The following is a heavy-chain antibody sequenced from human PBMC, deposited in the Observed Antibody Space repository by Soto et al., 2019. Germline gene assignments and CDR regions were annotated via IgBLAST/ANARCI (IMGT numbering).Heavy chain of an antibody. V-gene: IGHV3-30*03. J-gene: IGHJ4*02. Sequence: PGGSLRLSCAASGFVFNNYGMHWVRQAPGKGLDWVAAISYDGSYKFYADSVQGRFTISRDNSKKTLYLQMNSLRVEDSALYYCARGSTDSYPGSRIFDFWGRGTLVTVSS. D-gene: IGHD3-10*01. CDR2: ISYDGSYK. CDR3: ARGSTDSYPGSRIFDF. CDR1: GFVFNNYG.